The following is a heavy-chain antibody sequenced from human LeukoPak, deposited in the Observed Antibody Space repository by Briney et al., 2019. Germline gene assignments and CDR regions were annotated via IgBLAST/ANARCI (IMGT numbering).Heavy chain of an antibody. CDR1: GFTVSSNY. D-gene: IGHD3-10*01. CDR2: ISTTSRYI. V-gene: IGHV3-21*06. J-gene: IGHJ6*02. Sequence: PGGSLRLSCAASGFTVSSNYMSWVRQAPGKGLEWASSISTTSRYIYYIDSAKGRFTISRDNAKNTLYLQMNSLRADDTAVYYCARERAQWLGELPRYGMDVWGQGTTVTVSS. CDR3: ARERAQWLGELPRYGMDV.